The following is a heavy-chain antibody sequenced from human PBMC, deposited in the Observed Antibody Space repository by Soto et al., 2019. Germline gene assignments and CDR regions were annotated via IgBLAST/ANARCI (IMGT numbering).Heavy chain of an antibody. J-gene: IGHJ5*02. CDR2: ISFDGNNK. CDR3: VKPKEHFYDSSPGET. D-gene: IGHD3-22*01. CDR1: GFIFSNYG. Sequence: GGSLRLSCAASGFIFSNYGMHWVRQAPGKGLEWVAIISFDGNNKYYSDSVKGRFTISRDNSKNMVFLQMNSLRPEDTAVYYCVKPKEHFYDSSPGETWGQGTPVTVSS. V-gene: IGHV3-30*18.